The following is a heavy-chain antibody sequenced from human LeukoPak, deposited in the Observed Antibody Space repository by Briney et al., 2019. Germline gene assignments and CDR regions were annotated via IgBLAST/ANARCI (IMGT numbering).Heavy chain of an antibody. CDR2: ISYDGSNK. J-gene: IGHJ4*02. V-gene: IGHV3-30*18. Sequence: GSLRLSCAASGFTFSSYGMHWVRQAPGKGLEWVAVISYDGSNKYYADSVKGRFTISRDNSKNTLYLQMNSLRAEDTAVYYCAKAPGFWSGYYSPLDYWGQGTLVTVSS. CDR3: AKAPGFWSGYYSPLDY. CDR1: GFTFSSYG. D-gene: IGHD3-3*01.